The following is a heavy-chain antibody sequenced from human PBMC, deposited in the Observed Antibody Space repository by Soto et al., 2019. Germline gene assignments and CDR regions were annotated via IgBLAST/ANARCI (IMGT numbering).Heavy chain of an antibody. CDR3: AREDESSGYAGTFQH. V-gene: IGHV3-30-3*01. CDR1: GFTFSSYI. CDR2: ISSDGNK. J-gene: IGHJ1*01. Sequence: PGGSLRLSCAASGFTFSSYIFHWVRQTPGKGQEWVGLISSDGNKHYADSVKDRFTVSRDNSKNELNLEMNSLRPEDTALYYCAREDESSGYAGTFQHWGQGTLVTVSS. D-gene: IGHD3-22*01.